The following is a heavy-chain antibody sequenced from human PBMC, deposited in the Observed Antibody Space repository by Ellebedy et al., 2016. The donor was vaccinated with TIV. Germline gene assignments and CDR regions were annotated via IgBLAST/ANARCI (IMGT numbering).Heavy chain of an antibody. CDR3: ARDNGEMATTFPYYYYYGMDV. J-gene: IGHJ6*02. CDR1: GFTFSSYA. CDR2: ISYDGSNK. V-gene: IGHV3-30-3*01. Sequence: GESLKISXAASGFTFSSYAMHWVRQAPGKGLEWVAVISYDGSNKYYADSVKGRFTISRDNSKNTLYLQMNSLRAEDTAVYYCARDNGEMATTFPYYYYYGMDVWGQGTTVTVSS. D-gene: IGHD5-24*01.